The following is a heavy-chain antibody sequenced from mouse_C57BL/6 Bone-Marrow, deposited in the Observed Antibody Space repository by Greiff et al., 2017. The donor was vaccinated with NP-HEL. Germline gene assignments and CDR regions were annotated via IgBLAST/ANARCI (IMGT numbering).Heavy chain of an antibody. CDR2: IDPANGNT. D-gene: IGHD1-1*01. V-gene: IGHV14-3*01. CDR1: GFNIKNTY. CDR3: AVHYYESSRGFAY. Sequence: EVQLQQSVAELVRPGASVKLSCTASGFNIKNTYMHWVKQRPEQGLEWIGRIDPANGNTKYVPKFQGKATITADTSSNTAYLQLSSLTSEDTAIYYCAVHYYESSRGFAYWGQGTLVTVSA. J-gene: IGHJ3*01.